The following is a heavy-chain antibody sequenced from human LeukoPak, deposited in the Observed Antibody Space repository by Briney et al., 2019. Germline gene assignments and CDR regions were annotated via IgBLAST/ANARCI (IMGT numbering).Heavy chain of an antibody. CDR3: ARVPDRWVPMDHDAFDI. CDR1: GYTFTSYG. J-gene: IGHJ3*02. D-gene: IGHD1-14*01. V-gene: IGHV1-18*01. Sequence: GASVTVSCKASGYTFTSYGISWVRQAPGQGLEWMGWISAYNGNTNYAQKLQGRVTMTTDTSTSTAYMELRSLGSDDTAVYYCARVPDRWVPMDHDAFDIWGQGTMVTVSS. CDR2: ISAYNGNT.